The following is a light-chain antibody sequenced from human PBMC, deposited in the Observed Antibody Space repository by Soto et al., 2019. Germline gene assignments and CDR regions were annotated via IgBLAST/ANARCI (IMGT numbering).Light chain of an antibody. J-gene: IGKJ2*01. CDR1: QDISNY. V-gene: IGKV1-33*01. Sequence: DIQMTQSPSSLSASVGDRVTITCQASQDISNYLNWYQQKPGKAPKLLIYDASNLETGVPSRFSGSGSGTDFTFTISSLQPEDIATYYCQQSFSTPHTFGQGTKLELK. CDR2: DAS. CDR3: QQSFSTPHT.